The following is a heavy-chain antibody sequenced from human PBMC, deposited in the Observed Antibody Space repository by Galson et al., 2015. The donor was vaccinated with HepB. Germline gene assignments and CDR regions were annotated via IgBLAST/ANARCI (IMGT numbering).Heavy chain of an antibody. CDR2: IKSTTDGGTT. Sequence: SLRLSCAASGFTFSNAWMSWVRQAPGKGLEWVGRIKSTTDGGTTDYAAPVKGRFTISRDNAKNTLYLQMNRLRAEDTAVYYCATHLPVGPDYWGQGTLVTVSS. V-gene: IGHV3-15*01. D-gene: IGHD1-14*01. CDR3: ATHLPVGPDY. J-gene: IGHJ4*02. CDR1: GFTFSNAW.